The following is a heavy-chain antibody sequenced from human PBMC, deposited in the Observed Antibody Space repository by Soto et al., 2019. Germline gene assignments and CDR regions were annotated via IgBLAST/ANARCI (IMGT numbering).Heavy chain of an antibody. D-gene: IGHD2-2*01. CDR3: ASPLGVVPAAHYGMDV. CDR1: GGTFSSYA. Sequence: QVQLVQSGAEVKKPGSSVKVSCKASGGTFSSYATSWVRQAPGQGLEWMGGIIPIFGTANYAQKFQGRVTITADESTSTAYMELSSLRSEDTAVYYCASPLGVVPAAHYGMDVWGQGTTVTVSS. V-gene: IGHV1-69*01. J-gene: IGHJ6*02. CDR2: IIPIFGTA.